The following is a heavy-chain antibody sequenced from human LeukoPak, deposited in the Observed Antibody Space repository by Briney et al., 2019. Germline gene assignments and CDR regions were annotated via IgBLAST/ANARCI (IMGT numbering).Heavy chain of an antibody. D-gene: IGHD6-13*01. CDR2: IKQDGSEK. V-gene: IGHV3-7*01. CDR3: ARAFSGYSSSWYNLGYYYYYYMDV. Sequence: GGSLRLSCAASGFTFSSYWMSWVRQAPGKGLEWVANIKQDGSEKYYVDSVKGRFTISRDNAKNSLYLQMNSLRAEDTAVYYCARAFSGYSSSWYNLGYYYYYYMDVWGKGTTVTVSS. J-gene: IGHJ6*03. CDR1: GFTFSSYW.